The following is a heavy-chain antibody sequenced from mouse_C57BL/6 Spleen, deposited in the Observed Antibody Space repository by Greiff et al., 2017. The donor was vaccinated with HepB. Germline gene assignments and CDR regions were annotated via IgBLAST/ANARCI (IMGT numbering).Heavy chain of an antibody. CDR2: IDPETGGT. D-gene: IGHD2-3*01. CDR3: TRYDGYYGYYAMDY. J-gene: IGHJ4*01. CDR1: GYTFTDYE. V-gene: IGHV1-15*01. Sequence: VQLQQSGAELVRPGASVTLSCKASGYTFTDYEMHWVKQTPVHGLEWIGAIDPETGGTAYNQKFKGKAILTADKSSSTAYMELRSLTSEDSAVYYCTRYDGYYGYYAMDYWGQGTSVTVSS.